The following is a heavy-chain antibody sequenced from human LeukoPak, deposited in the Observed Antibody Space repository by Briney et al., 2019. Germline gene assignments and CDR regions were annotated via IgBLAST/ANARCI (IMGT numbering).Heavy chain of an antibody. D-gene: IGHD3-9*01. J-gene: IGHJ5*02. V-gene: IGHV1-2*02. CDR2: IDPQSGGT. Sequence: GASVKVSCKASGYTFTGPYIHWVRQAPGQGLEWMGWIDPQSGGTIYAQKFQGRVTMTRDTSISTAYMELSRLRSDDTAVYYCARGVLTGYYGWFDPWGQGTLVTVSS. CDR1: GYTFTGPY. CDR3: ARGVLTGYYGWFDP.